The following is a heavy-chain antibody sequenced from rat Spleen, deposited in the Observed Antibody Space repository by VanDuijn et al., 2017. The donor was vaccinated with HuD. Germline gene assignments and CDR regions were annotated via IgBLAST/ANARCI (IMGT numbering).Heavy chain of an antibody. D-gene: IGHD4-4*01. V-gene: IGHV5-20*01. CDR3: TRRGYLSDWYFDF. Sequence: EVQLVESGGGLVQPGRSLKLSCAASGFTFSDYYMDWVRQAPTKGLEWVASISYDGGSSYYRDSVKGRFTISRDNAKSSLYLQMDSLRSEDTATYYCTRRGYLSDWYFDFWGPGTMVTVSS. CDR2: ISYDGGSS. CDR1: GFTFSDYY. J-gene: IGHJ1*01.